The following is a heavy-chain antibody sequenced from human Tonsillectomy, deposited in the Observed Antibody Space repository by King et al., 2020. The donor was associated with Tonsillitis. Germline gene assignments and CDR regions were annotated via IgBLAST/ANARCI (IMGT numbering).Heavy chain of an antibody. CDR3: AREFCNSTSCYSFDF. CDR1: GGYISSHY. J-gene: IGHJ4*02. Sequence: QLQESGPGLVKPSETLSLTCTVSGGYISSHYWSWIRQPPGKGLEWIGYIYYTGNTKNNPSLKSRVTVSLDTSKSQFSLRLSSVTAADTAVYYCAREFCNSTSCYSFDFWGQGTLVTVSS. CDR2: IYYTGNT. D-gene: IGHD2-2*01. V-gene: IGHV4-59*11.